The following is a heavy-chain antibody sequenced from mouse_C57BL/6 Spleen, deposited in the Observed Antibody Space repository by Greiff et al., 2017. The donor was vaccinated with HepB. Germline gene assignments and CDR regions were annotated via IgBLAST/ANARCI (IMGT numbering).Heavy chain of an antibody. J-gene: IGHJ2*01. V-gene: IGHV5-9-1*02. CDR3: TREGYGSSFFGD. CDR1: GFTFSSYA. Sequence: EVQVVESGEGLVKPGGSLKLSCAASGFTFSSYAMSWVRQTPEKRLEWVAYISSGGDYIYYADTVKGRFTISRDNARNTLYLQMSSLKSEDTAMYYCTREGYGSSFFGDWGQGTTLTVSS. CDR2: ISSGGDYI. D-gene: IGHD1-1*01.